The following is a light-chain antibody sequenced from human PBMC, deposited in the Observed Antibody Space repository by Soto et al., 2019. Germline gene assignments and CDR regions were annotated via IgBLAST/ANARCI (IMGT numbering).Light chain of an antibody. CDR3: QQSYSFPLT. CDR1: QSVSRY. V-gene: IGKV1-39*01. J-gene: IGKJ4*01. CDR2: AAS. Sequence: DIQMTQSPSSLSPSLGDRVTITCRASQSVSRYLSWYQQKPGKAPNLLIYAASSLQSGVPSRFSGSGSGTEFTLTISSLQPEDYATYHCQQSYSFPLTFGGGTKVEIK.